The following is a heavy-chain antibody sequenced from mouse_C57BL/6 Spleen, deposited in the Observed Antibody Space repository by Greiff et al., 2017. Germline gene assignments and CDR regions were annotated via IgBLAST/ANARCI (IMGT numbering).Heavy chain of an antibody. CDR1: GFTFSSYT. D-gene: IGHD1-1*01. Sequence: EVMLVESGGGLVKPGGSLKLSCAASGFTFSSYTMSWVRQTPEKRLEWVATISGGGGNTYYPDSVKGRFTISRDNAKNTLYLQMSSLRSEDTALYYCARQEIYYYGSSYYFDYWGQGTTLTVSS. V-gene: IGHV5-9*01. CDR2: ISGGGGNT. CDR3: ARQEIYYYGSSYYFDY. J-gene: IGHJ2*01.